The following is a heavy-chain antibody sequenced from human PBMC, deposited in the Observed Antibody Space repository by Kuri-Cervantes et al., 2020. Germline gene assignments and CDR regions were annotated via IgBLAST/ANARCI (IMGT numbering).Heavy chain of an antibody. D-gene: IGHD4-11*01. CDR2: IVWDDGK. CDR1: GGSISSYY. V-gene: IGHV2-70*16. J-gene: IGHJ5*02. Sequence: TLSLTCTVSGGSISSYYWSWIRQPPGKGLEWLARIVWDDGKFYRTSLKTRLTISKDTSKNQVVLTMTNMDHVDTATYYCARMTTRGFDPWGKGTLVTVSS. CDR3: ARMTTRGFDP.